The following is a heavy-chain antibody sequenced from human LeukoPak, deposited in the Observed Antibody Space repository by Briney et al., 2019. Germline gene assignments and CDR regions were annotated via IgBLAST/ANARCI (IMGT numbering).Heavy chain of an antibody. J-gene: IGHJ4*02. D-gene: IGHD6-13*01. CDR2: IIPIFGTA. Sequence: ASVKVSCKASGGTFSSYAISWVRQAPGQGLEWMGGIIPIFGTANYAQKFQGRVTITADESTSTAYMELSSLRSEDTAVYYCAREDRPGIAAAGLYYFDYWGQGTLVTVSS. CDR3: AREDRPGIAAAGLYYFDY. CDR1: GGTFSSYA. V-gene: IGHV1-69*13.